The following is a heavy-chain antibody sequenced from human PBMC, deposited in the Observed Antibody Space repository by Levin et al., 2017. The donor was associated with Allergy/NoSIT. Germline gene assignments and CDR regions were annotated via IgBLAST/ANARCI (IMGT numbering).Heavy chain of an antibody. V-gene: IGHV3-30-3*01. CDR3: ARGSVKPSVWFGEGYYGMDV. Sequence: PGGSLRLSCAASGFTFSSYAMHWVRQAPGKGLEWVAVISYDGSNKYYADSVKGRFTISRDNSKNTLYLQMNSLRAEDTAVYYCARGSVKPSVWFGEGYYGMDVWGQGTTVTVSS. CDR2: ISYDGSNK. D-gene: IGHD3-10*01. CDR1: GFTFSSYA. J-gene: IGHJ6*02.